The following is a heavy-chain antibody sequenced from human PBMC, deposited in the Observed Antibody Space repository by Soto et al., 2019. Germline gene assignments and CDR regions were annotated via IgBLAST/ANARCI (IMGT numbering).Heavy chain of an antibody. CDR1: GSIFSTYA. J-gene: IGHJ3*02. Sequence: QGPLVESGGGVVQPGRSLRLPCVDSGSIFSTYAMHWVRQAPGKGLEWVAGVSYDGGNKYYAESVEGRFTLSRDKSKSTLTLQMNSLSPEDTAVYFCAKIKRPVAGTDAFDTWGQGTMVIVSA. V-gene: IGHV3-30*18. D-gene: IGHD6-19*01. CDR3: AKIKRPVAGTDAFDT. CDR2: VSYDGGNK.